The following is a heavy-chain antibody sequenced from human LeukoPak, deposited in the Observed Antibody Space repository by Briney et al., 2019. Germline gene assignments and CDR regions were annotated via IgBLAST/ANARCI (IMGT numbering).Heavy chain of an antibody. CDR3: ARRSGRYYDY. CDR1: GYTFTSYA. Sequence: ASVKVSCKASGYTFTSYAMHWVRQAPGQRLEWMGWINTGNDNTKYSQEFQGRVTITRDTSASTAYMELSSLRSEDTTVYYCARRSGRYYDYWGQGTLVTVSS. CDR2: INTGNDNT. J-gene: IGHJ4*02. V-gene: IGHV1-3*04. D-gene: IGHD1-26*01.